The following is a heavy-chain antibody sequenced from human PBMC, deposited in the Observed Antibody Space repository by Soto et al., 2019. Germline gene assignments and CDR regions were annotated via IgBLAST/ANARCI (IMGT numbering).Heavy chain of an antibody. Sequence: QVQLQQCGAGLLKPSETLSLTCAVYGGSFSGYYWSWIRQPPGKGLEWIGEINHSGSTNYNPSLKSRVTISVDTSKNQFSLKLSSVTAADTAVYYCAREASYRLFPYYFDYCGQGTLVTVSS. CDR2: INHSGST. D-gene: IGHD5-18*01. CDR1: GGSFSGYY. V-gene: IGHV4-34*01. CDR3: AREASYRLFPYYFDY. J-gene: IGHJ4*02.